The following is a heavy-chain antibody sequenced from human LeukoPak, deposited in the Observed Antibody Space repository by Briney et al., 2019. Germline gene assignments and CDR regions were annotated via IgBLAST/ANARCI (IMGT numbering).Heavy chain of an antibody. CDR3: ARVTTGGYYNC. CDR2: IYSTGST. Sequence: PSQTLSLTCSVSGDSISSGNYYWPWIRQPAGTGLEWIGRIYSTGSTNYNPSLKSRVTISVDTSKNQFSLRLSSVTAADTAVYYCARVTTGGYYNCWGQGTLVTVS. CDR1: GDSISSGNYY. D-gene: IGHD3-22*01. J-gene: IGHJ4*02. V-gene: IGHV4-61*02.